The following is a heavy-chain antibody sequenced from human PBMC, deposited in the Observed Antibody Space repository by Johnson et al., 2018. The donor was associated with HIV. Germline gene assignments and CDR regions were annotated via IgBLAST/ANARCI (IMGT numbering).Heavy chain of an antibody. CDR3: TTLPPTWRAFHI. D-gene: IGHD4-11*01. V-gene: IGHV3-15*01. CDR1: GFTFISYA. J-gene: IGHJ3*02. CDR2: IKSKTDGGTT. Sequence: EVQLVESGGGVVQPGRSLRLSCAASGFTFISYAMHWVRQAPGKGLEWVGRIKSKTDGGTTDYAAPVKGRFTISRDDSKNTLYLHMKSLKTEDTAVYFCTTLPPTWRAFHIWGQGTMVTVSS.